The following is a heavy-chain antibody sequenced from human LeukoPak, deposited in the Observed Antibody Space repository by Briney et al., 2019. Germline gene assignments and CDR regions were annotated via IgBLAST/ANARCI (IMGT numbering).Heavy chain of an antibody. Sequence: GGSLRLSCAASGFTFSSYSMNWVRQVPGKGLEWVSSISSSSSYIYYADSVKGRSTISRDNAKNSLYLQMNSLRAEDTAVYYCARDGFNDYGEGDAFDIWGQGTMVTVSS. D-gene: IGHD4-17*01. CDR1: GFTFSSYS. CDR3: ARDGFNDYGEGDAFDI. CDR2: ISSSSSYI. V-gene: IGHV3-21*01. J-gene: IGHJ3*02.